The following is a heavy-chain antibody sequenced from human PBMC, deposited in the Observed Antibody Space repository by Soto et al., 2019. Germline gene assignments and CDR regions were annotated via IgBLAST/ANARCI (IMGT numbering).Heavy chain of an antibody. V-gene: IGHV3-21*01. CDR2: ISSSSSYI. J-gene: IGHJ4*02. CDR3: ARDPGGSTANFY. D-gene: IGHD5-12*01. Sequence: GGSLRLSCAASGFTFSSYSMNWVRQAPGKGLEWVSSISSSSSYIYYADSVKGRFTISRDNAKNSLYLQMNSLRAEDTAVYYCARDPGGSTANFYWGQGTLVTVSS. CDR1: GFTFSSYS.